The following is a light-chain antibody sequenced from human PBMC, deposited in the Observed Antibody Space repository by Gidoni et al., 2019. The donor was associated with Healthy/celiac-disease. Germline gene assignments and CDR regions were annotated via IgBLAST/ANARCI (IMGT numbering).Light chain of an antibody. CDR2: AAS. CDR1: QSLSSY. Sequence: DIQMTQSPSSLSASVGDRVTITCRASQSLSSYLNWYQQKPGKAPKLLIYAASSLQSGVPSRFSGSGSGTDITLTISSLQPEDVATYYCQQSYSTLFTFGPGTKVDIK. V-gene: IGKV1-39*01. CDR3: QQSYSTLFT. J-gene: IGKJ3*01.